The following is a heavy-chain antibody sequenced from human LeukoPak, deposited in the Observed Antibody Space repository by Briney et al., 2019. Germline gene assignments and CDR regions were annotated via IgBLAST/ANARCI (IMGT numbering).Heavy chain of an antibody. CDR3: ARDTYYYGSGSPLVGFDY. J-gene: IGHJ4*01. CDR2: IYYSGST. Sequence: SETLSLTCTISGGSIISYSWSWIRQPPGKGLEWIGNIYYSGSTNYNPSLKSRVTMSVDASEKQFSLRLKSVTAAATAVYNCARDTYYYGSGSPLVGFDYWGHGTLVTVSS. D-gene: IGHD3-10*01. CDR1: GGSIISYS. V-gene: IGHV4-59*01.